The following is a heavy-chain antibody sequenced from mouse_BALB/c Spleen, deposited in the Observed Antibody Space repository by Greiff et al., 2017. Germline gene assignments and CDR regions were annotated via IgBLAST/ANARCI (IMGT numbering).Heavy chain of an antibody. CDR2: ISNLAYSI. V-gene: IGHV5-15*02. J-gene: IGHJ3*01. Sequence: EVNVVESGGGLVQPGGSRKLSCAASGFTFSDYGMAWVRQAPGKGPEWVAFISNLAYSIYYADTVTGRFTITRENAKNTLYLEMSSLRSEDTAMYYCARDPWFAYWGQGTLVTVSA. CDR3: ARDPWFAY. CDR1: GFTFSDYG.